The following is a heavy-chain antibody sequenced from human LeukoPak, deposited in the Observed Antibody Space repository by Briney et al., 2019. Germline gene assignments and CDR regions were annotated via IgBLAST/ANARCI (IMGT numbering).Heavy chain of an antibody. J-gene: IGHJ5*02. Sequence: KASETLSLTCTVSGGSISSGSHYYQWIRQHPGKGLEWIGYIYYTGITSYNPSLKSRVTMSVDTSMNQVSLKVTSLTAADTAVYYCAKGGHVNIVAPEPWGQGTLVTVSS. CDR3: AKGGHVNIVAPEP. D-gene: IGHD5-12*01. CDR1: GGSISSGSHY. CDR2: IYYTGIT. V-gene: IGHV4-31*03.